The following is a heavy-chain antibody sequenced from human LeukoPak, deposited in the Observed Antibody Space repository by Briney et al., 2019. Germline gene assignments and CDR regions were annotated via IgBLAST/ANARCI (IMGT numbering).Heavy chain of an antibody. J-gene: IGHJ4*01. CDR1: GFASSNFY. V-gene: IGHV3-23*01. D-gene: IGHD3-10*01. CDR2: ISGSGEST. CDR3: AKRESYLGSFDS. Sequence: GGSLRLSCAASGFASSNFYMSWVRQAPGKGLEWVSAISGSGESTYYAESVKGRFIISRDNSKNTVYLQMDSLRGEDTAIYYCAKRESYLGSFDSWG.